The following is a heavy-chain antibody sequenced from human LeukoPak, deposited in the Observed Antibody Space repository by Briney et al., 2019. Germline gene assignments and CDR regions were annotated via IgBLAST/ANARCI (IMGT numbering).Heavy chain of an antibody. D-gene: IGHD3-22*01. J-gene: IGHJ3*02. V-gene: IGHV3-30-3*01. CDR1: GFTFSSYA. CDR2: ISYDGSNK. Sequence: PGRSLRLSCAASGFTFSSYAMHWVRQAPGKGLEWVAVISYDGSNKYYADSVKGRFTISRDNAKNSLYLQMNSLRAEDTALYYCEKDYGYYYDSSARGVFNIWGQGKMVTVS. CDR3: EKDYGYYYDSSARGVFNI.